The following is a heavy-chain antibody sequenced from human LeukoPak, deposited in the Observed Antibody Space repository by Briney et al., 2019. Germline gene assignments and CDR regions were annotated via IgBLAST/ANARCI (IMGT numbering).Heavy chain of an antibody. Sequence: GRSLRLSCAASGFTFSSYGMHWVRQAPGKGLEWVAVISYDGSNKYYADSVKGRFTISRDNSKNTLHLQMNSLRAEDTAVYYCAKELYSYGEGSFDIWGQGTMVTVSS. J-gene: IGHJ3*02. V-gene: IGHV3-30*18. CDR3: AKELYSYGEGSFDI. CDR1: GFTFSSYG. CDR2: ISYDGSNK. D-gene: IGHD5-18*01.